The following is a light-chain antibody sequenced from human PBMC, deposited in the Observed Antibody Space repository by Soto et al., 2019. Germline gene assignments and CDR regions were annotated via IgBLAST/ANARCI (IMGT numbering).Light chain of an antibody. CDR2: DVS. J-gene: IGLJ1*01. V-gene: IGLV2-14*01. Sequence: QSVLTQPASVSGSPGQSITISCAGTSSDVGGYTYVSWYQQQPGKAPKLMIYDVSSRSSGVSNRFSGSKSGNTASLTISGLQAEDEADYYCSSYTSSSTPYVFGGGTKVTVL. CDR3: SSYTSSSTPYV. CDR1: SSDVGGYTY.